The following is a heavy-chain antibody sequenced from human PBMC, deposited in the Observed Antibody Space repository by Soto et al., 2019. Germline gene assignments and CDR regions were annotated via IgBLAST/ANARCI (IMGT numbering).Heavy chain of an antibody. CDR2: ISSDETNK. CDR1: GFTFSTYA. J-gene: IGHJ4*02. CDR3: VRPVPSHHGAYPDS. D-gene: IGHD4-17*01. V-gene: IGHV3-30-3*01. Sequence: QVHLVESGGGVVQPGRSLRLSCAASGFTFSTYAMHWVRQAPGKGLEWVAVISSDETNKNFADSVKGRFTISRDNSKNPLVLQMTSLRAEDTAVYYGVRPVPSHHGAYPDSRGQGTLVTVSS.